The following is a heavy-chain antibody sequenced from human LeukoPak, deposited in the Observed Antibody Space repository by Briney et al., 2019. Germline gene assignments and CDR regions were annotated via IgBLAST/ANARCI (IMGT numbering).Heavy chain of an antibody. J-gene: IGHJ4*02. Sequence: ASVKVSCKASGYTFTGYYMHWVRQAPGQGLEWMGWISAYNGNTNYAQKLQGRVTMTTDTSTSTAYMELRSLRSDDTAVYYCARCSGGSCDNWGQGTLVTVSS. V-gene: IGHV1-18*04. CDR2: ISAYNGNT. CDR3: ARCSGGSCDN. D-gene: IGHD2-15*01. CDR1: GYTFTGYY.